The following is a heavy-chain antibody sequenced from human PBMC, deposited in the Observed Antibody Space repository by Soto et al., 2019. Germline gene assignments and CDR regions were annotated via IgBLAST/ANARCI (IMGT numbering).Heavy chain of an antibody. CDR2: ISGSGGST. D-gene: IGHD1-7*01. Sequence: EVQLLESGRGLVQPGGSLRLSCAASGFTFSSYAMNWVRQAPGKGLEWVSAISGSGGSTYYADSVKGRFTISRDSSKNTLYLQMNSLRAEDTAVYYCAKGNSWSPALVLDIWGQGTMVTVSS. CDR3: AKGNSWSPALVLDI. V-gene: IGHV3-23*01. CDR1: GFTFSSYA. J-gene: IGHJ3*02.